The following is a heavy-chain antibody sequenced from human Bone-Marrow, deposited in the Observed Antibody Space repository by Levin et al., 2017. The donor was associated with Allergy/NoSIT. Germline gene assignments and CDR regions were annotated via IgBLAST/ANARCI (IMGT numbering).Heavy chain of an antibody. Sequence: SGPTLVNPTQTPMLTCPFPGSSLRTPGGGVAGIRHPPGEALGWLRLIYWDDPKRYSPSLKSRLTITQDASKNPVVITMTNMSPVDTATYYCAAKLSSYNHYWGQGTLVTVSS. J-gene: IGHJ4*02. CDR3: AAKLSSYNHY. CDR2: IYWDDPK. V-gene: IGHV2-5*02. CDR1: GSSLRTPGGG. D-gene: IGHD6-13*01.